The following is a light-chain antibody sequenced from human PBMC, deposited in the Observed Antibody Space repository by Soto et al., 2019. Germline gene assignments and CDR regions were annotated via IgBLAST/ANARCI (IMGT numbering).Light chain of an antibody. V-gene: IGKV1-5*01. Sequence: DIQMTQSPATLSASVGDIVTISFRASQSVLSWLAWYQQKPGTAPKLLIFDASRLESGVPSRFSGSASVTEFTLTISSLQPDDFATYYCQQYHRSSITFGQGTRLEIK. CDR2: DAS. CDR1: QSVLSW. J-gene: IGKJ5*01. CDR3: QQYHRSSIT.